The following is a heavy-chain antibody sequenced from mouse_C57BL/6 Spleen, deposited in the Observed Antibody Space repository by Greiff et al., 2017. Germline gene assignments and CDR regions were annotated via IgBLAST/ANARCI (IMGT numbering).Heavy chain of an antibody. CDR3: ARSSSNPYAMDY. D-gene: IGHD2-5*01. V-gene: IGHV1-80*01. CDR1: GYAFSSYW. CDR2: IYPGDGDT. Sequence: QVQLQQSGAELVKPGASVKISCKASGYAFSSYWMNWVKQRPGTGLVWIGQIYPGDGDTNYNGKFKGKATLTADKSSSTAFMQISSLTSEDSAVYFCARSSSNPYAMDYWGQGTSVTVSS. J-gene: IGHJ4*01.